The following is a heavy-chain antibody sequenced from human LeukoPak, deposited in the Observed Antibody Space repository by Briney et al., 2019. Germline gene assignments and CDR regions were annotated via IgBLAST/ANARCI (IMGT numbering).Heavy chain of an antibody. V-gene: IGHV3-74*01. J-gene: IGHJ3*02. CDR3: ARGDYAFDI. D-gene: IGHD2-21*01. CDR1: GFTFSSYW. CDR2: INTDGSSA. Sequence: GGSLRLSCAASGFTFSSYWMHWVRQTPGTGLVWVSRINTDGSSASYADSVKGRFTISRDTAKNTLYLQMNSLRAEDTAVYYCARGDYAFDIWGQGTMVTVSS.